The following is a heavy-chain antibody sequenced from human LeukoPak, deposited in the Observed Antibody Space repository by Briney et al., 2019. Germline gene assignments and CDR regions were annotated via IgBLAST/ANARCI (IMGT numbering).Heavy chain of an antibody. CDR1: GGTFSSYA. J-gene: IGHJ6*02. Sequence: GASVKVSCKASGGTFSSYAISWVRQAPGQGLEWMGRINPNSGGTNYAQKFQGRVTMTRDTSISTAYMELSRLRSDDTAVYYCARDVLGMDVWGQGTTVTVSS. CDR2: INPNSGGT. CDR3: ARDVLGMDV. V-gene: IGHV1-2*06.